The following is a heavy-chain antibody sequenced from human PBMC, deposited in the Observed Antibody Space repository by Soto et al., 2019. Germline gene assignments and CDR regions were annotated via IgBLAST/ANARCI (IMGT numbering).Heavy chain of an antibody. V-gene: IGHV1-2*04. CDR1: GYTFTAYY. CDR3: ARGARSGYDVDY. D-gene: IGHD5-12*01. CDR2: INPNSGDA. J-gene: IGHJ4*02. Sequence: QVQLVQSGAEVKKPGASVKFSCKASGYTFTAYYIHWVRQAPGQGLEWMGRINPNSGDANHAQKFQGWVTMTRDTSISTAYMELSRLKSDDTAVYYCARGARSGYDVDYWGQGTLVTVSS.